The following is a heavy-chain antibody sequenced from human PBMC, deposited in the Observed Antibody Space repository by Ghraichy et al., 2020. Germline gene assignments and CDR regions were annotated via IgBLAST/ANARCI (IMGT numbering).Heavy chain of an antibody. CDR1: GGSFSGYY. J-gene: IGHJ5*02. CDR2: INHSGST. CDR3: ARGVLPYGAMRNWFDP. Sequence: SETLSLTCAVYGGSFSGYYWSWIRQPPGKGLEWIGEINHSGSTNYNPSLKSRVTISVDTSKNQFSLKLSSVTAADTAVYYCARGVLPYGAMRNWFDPWGQGTLVTVSS. V-gene: IGHV4-34*01. D-gene: IGHD2-2*01.